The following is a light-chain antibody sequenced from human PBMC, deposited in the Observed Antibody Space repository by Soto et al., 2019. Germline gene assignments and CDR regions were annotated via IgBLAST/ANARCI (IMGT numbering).Light chain of an antibody. Sequence: AIQLTQSPSSLSASVGDRVTITCRASQGISSALAWYQQKPGKAPKLLIYDASSLESGVPSRFSGSGSGTDFPVTISRLQPEYFATYYCQRFNNSPHLTFGGGTTVAIK. CDR3: QRFNNSPHLT. V-gene: IGKV1D-13*01. CDR1: QGISSA. CDR2: DAS. J-gene: IGKJ4*01.